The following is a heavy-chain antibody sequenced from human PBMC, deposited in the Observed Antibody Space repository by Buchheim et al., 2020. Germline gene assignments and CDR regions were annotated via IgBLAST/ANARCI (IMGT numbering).Heavy chain of an antibody. CDR1: GFTFSSYA. D-gene: IGHD4-23*01. Sequence: QVQLVESGGGVVQPGRSLRLSCAASGFTFSSYAMHWVRQAPGKGLEWVAVISYDGSNKYYADSVKGRFTISRDNSKNTLYLQMNSLRAEDTAVYYCARGYGGNSDYWGQGTL. J-gene: IGHJ4*02. CDR2: ISYDGSNK. CDR3: ARGYGGNSDY. V-gene: IGHV3-30*04.